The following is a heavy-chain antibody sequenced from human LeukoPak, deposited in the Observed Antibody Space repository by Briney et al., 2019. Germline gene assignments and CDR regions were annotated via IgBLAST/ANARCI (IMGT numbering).Heavy chain of an antibody. J-gene: IGHJ4*02. V-gene: IGHV4-34*01. CDR2: INHSGST. D-gene: IGHD3-10*01. CDR1: GGSFSGYY. CDR3: ASLARYYYGSGWPSIDY. Sequence: SETLSLTCAVYGGSFSGYYWSWIRQPPGKGLEWIGEINHSGSTNYNPSLKSRVTISVGTSKSQFSLKLSSVTAADTAVYYCASLARYYYGSGWPSIDYWGQGTLVTASS.